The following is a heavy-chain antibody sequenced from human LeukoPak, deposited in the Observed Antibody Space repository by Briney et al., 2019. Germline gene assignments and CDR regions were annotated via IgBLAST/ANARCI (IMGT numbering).Heavy chain of an antibody. Sequence: SETLSLTCTVSGGSIISSSYYWGWIRQPPGKGLEWIGSIFYSVSTYYNPSLKSRVTISVDTSKNHFSLKLSSVTAADTAVYYCARHGVAWAYNWFDPWGQGTLVTVSS. CDR3: ARHGVAWAYNWFDP. V-gene: IGHV4-39*01. CDR2: IFYSVST. CDR1: GGSIISSSYY. J-gene: IGHJ5*02. D-gene: IGHD2-15*01.